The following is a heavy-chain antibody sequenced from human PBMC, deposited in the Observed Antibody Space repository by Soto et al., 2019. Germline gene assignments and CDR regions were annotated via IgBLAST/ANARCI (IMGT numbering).Heavy chain of an antibody. V-gene: IGHV4-61*01. CDR2: IYYSGSVSP. Sequence: PXETRSLICTVSGCSVRSDTYYWSWIRQPPGKGLEWIGRIYYSGSVSPNYNPSLKSRVTISLDTSRNQFYLILSSVTAADTAVYYCARDLSFPVDLGGYYYYCLVVCGQGTTVSVP. J-gene: IGHJ6*02. CDR1: GCSVRSDTYY. D-gene: IGHD3-16*01. CDR3: ARDLSFPVDLGGYYYYCLVV.